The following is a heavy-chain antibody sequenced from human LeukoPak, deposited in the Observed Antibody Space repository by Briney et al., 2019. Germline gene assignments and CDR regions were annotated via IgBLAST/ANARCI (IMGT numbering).Heavy chain of an antibody. Sequence: GASVKVACQASGYTFTSYGISWVRQAPGQGLEWMGWISAYNGNTNYAQKLHGRVTMTTDTSTRTAYLEVRSLSSDETAVHYCARESRGYFQHWGQGTLVTVSS. V-gene: IGHV1-18*01. CDR1: GYTFTSYG. CDR3: ARESRGYFQH. J-gene: IGHJ1*01. CDR2: ISAYNGNT.